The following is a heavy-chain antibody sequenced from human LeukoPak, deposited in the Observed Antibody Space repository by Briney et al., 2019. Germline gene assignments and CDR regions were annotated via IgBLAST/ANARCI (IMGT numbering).Heavy chain of an antibody. CDR1: GYTFTSYA. J-gene: IGHJ4*02. CDR3: ATEGKMVRGVYTDY. CDR2: INAGNGNT. Sequence: EASVKVSCKASGYTFTSYAMHWVRQAPGQRLEWMGWINAGNGNTKYSQEFQGRVTITRDTSASTVYMELSSLRSEDTAVYYCATEGKMVRGVYTDYWGQGTLVTVSS. D-gene: IGHD3-10*01. V-gene: IGHV1-3*03.